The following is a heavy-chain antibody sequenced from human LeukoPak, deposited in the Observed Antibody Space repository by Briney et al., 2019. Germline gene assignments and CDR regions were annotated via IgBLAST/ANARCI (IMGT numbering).Heavy chain of an antibody. CDR3: ATSQNETRYSSGWSYYFDY. J-gene: IGHJ4*02. CDR2: IIPIFGTA. D-gene: IGHD6-19*01. CDR1: GGTFSSYA. Sequence: SVKVSCKASGGTFSSYAISWVRQAPGQGLEWMGGIIPIFGTASYAQKFQGRVTITADESTSTAYMELSSLRSEDTAVYYCATSQNETRYSSGWSYYFDYWGQGTLVTVSS. V-gene: IGHV1-69*13.